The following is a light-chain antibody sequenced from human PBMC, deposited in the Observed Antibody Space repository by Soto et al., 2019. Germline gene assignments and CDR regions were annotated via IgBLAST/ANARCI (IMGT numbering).Light chain of an antibody. CDR1: QSLLHTNEYNY. J-gene: IGKJ1*01. V-gene: IGKV2-28*01. Sequence: DVVVIPYPLSLLVTSGEPAAISCRSSQSLLHTNEYNYLDWYLQKPGQSPQLLIYLGSNRASGVPNRFSGRGSGTNFTLKISRVEAEDVGVYYCMQALRTWTFGQGTKVEIK. CDR3: MQALRTWT. CDR2: LGS.